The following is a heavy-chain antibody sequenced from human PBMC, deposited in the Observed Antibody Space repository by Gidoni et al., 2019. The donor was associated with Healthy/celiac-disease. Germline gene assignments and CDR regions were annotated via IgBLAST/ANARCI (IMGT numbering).Heavy chain of an antibody. V-gene: IGHV3-7*01. D-gene: IGHD5-12*01. CDR2: IKQDGSEK. CDR3: ARRGIVATDFDY. CDR1: GFPFSSYW. Sequence: EVQLVVPGGGLVQPAGSLRLLCAASGFPFSSYWMSWVRQAPGKGLEWVANIKQDGSEKYYVDSVKGRFTISRDNAKNSLYLQMNSLRAEDTAVYYCARRGIVATDFDYWGQGTLVTVSS. J-gene: IGHJ4*02.